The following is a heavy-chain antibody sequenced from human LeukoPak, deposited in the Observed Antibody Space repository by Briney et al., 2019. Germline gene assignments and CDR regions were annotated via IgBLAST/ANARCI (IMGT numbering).Heavy chain of an antibody. CDR2: INHSGST. D-gene: IGHD3-10*01. Sequence: SETLSLTCTVSGGSISSNSYYWGWIRQPPGKGLEWIGEINHSGSTNYNPSLKSRVTIQVDTSKNQFSLKLSSVTAADTAVYYCARGPYGSGSYYNLRWFDPRGQGTLVTVSS. V-gene: IGHV4-39*07. CDR3: ARGPYGSGSYYNLRWFDP. CDR1: GGSISSNSYY. J-gene: IGHJ5*02.